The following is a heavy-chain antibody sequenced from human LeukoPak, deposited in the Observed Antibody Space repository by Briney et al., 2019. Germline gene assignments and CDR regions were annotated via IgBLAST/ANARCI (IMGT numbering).Heavy chain of an antibody. CDR3: ARAVGPFDY. CDR1: GFTFSSYA. V-gene: IGHV3-33*08. J-gene: IGHJ4*02. CDR2: IWFDGSNK. Sequence: GGSLRLSCAASGFTFSSYAMSWVRQAPGKGLEGVAVIWFDGSNKYYAGSVKGRFTISRDNSKDTLYLQMNSLRAEDTAMYYCARAVGPFDYWGQGTVVTVSS. D-gene: IGHD3-16*01.